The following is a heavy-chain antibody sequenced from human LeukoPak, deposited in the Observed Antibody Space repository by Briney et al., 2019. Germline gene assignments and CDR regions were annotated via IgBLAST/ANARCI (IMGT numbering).Heavy chain of an antibody. CDR1: GGSIRSSYYY. V-gene: IGHV4-39*07. CDR3: ARVKRAPYYDFWSGYPDY. D-gene: IGHD3-3*01. CDR2: INHSGST. Sequence: PSETLSLTCTVSGGSIRSSYYYWSWIRQPPGKGLEWIGEINHSGSTNYNPSLKSRVTISVDTSKNQFSLKLSSVTAADTAVYYCARVKRAPYYDFWSGYPDYWGQGTLVTVSS. J-gene: IGHJ4*02.